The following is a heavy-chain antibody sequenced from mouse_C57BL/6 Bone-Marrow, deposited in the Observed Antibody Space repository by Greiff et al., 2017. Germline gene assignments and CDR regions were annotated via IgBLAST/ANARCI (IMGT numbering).Heavy chain of an antibody. Sequence: QVQLQQSGTELVKPGASVKLSCKASGYTFTSYWMHWVKQRPGQGLEWIGNINPSNGGTNYNEKFKSKATLTVDKSSSTAYMQLSSLTSEDSAVYYCAREEGLRYYFDYWGQGTTLTVSS. J-gene: IGHJ2*01. V-gene: IGHV1-53*01. CDR2: INPSNGGT. CDR1: GYTFTSYW. D-gene: IGHD2-2*01. CDR3: AREEGLRYYFDY.